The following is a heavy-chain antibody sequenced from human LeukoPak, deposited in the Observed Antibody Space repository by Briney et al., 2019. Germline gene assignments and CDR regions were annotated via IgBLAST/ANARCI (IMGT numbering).Heavy chain of an antibody. CDR1: GFTFDDFA. CDR3: AKERGMYDAPFDY. D-gene: IGHD1-26*01. V-gene: IGHV3-9*01. Sequence: AGGSLRLSCGASGFTFDDFAMHWVRQVPGKGLQWVSSIGWNSGSIDYADSVKGRFTISRDNTKNSLYLQMNGLRTEDTGLYYCAKERGMYDAPFDYWGQGTLVTVSS. CDR2: IGWNSGSI. J-gene: IGHJ4*02.